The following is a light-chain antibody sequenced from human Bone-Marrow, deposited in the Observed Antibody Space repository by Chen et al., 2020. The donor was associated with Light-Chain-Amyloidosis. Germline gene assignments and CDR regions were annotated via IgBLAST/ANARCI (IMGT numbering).Light chain of an antibody. CDR3: MQPLQPPRA. V-gene: IGKV2-28*01. Sequence: DIVLTQSPLSLPVTPGEPASISCRSSQSLLDSNGYNYLDWYLQEPGESPQLLIYLGSNRASGGPGRFRGSVSGTDFTLKISRVEAEDVGVYYCMQPLQPPRAFGQGTKVEI. J-gene: IGKJ1*01. CDR2: LGS. CDR1: QSLLDSNGYNY.